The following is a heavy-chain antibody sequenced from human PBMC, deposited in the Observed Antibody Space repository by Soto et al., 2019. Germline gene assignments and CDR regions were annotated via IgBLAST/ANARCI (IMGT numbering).Heavy chain of an antibody. J-gene: IGHJ4*02. Sequence: ASVKVSFKASGYSFTSYGISWVRQAPGQGLEWMGWISAYNGNTNYAQKLQGRVTMTTDTSTSTAYMELRSLRSDDTAVYYCARDRYRYSSSWIIDYWGQGTLVTVS. CDR3: ARDRYRYSSSWIIDY. CDR1: GYSFTSYG. CDR2: ISAYNGNT. V-gene: IGHV1-18*01. D-gene: IGHD6-13*01.